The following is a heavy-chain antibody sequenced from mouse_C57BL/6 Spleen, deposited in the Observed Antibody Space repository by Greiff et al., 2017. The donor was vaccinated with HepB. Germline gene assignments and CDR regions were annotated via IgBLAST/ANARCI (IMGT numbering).Heavy chain of an antibody. Sequence: VHVKQSGAELAKPGASVKLSCKASGYTFTSYWMHWVKQRPGQGLEWIGYINPSSGYTKYNQKFKDKATLTADKSSSTAYMQLRSLTYEDSAVYYCASQTAQALDYWGQGTTLTVSS. D-gene: IGHD3-2*02. CDR1: GYTFTSYW. CDR2: INPSSGYT. CDR3: ASQTAQALDY. J-gene: IGHJ2*01. V-gene: IGHV1-7*01.